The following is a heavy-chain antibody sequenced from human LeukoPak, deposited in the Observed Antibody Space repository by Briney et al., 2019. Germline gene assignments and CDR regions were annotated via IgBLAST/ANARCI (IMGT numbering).Heavy chain of an antibody. Sequence: GGSLRPSCAASGFTFSSYWMSWVRQAPGKELEWVANIKQDGSEKNYVDSVKGRFTISRDNAKKSLFLQMKSLRAEDTAVYYCARDGAKYCSSTSCPPDYWGQGTLVTVSS. CDR2: IKQDGSEK. J-gene: IGHJ4*02. V-gene: IGHV3-7*01. CDR1: GFTFSSYW. D-gene: IGHD2-2*01. CDR3: ARDGAKYCSSTSCPPDY.